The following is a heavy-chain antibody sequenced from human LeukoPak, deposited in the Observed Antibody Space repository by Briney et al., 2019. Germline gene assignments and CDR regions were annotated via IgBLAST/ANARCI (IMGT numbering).Heavy chain of an antibody. V-gene: IGHV4-4*02. J-gene: IGHJ4*02. CDR1: GGSISSSNW. D-gene: IGHD5-12*01. Sequence: SETLSLTCAVSGGSISSSNWWSWVRQPPGKGLEWIGEIYHSGSTNYNPSLKSRVTISVDKSKNQFSLKLSSTTAADTAVYYCARAPVATPSEFDYWGQGTLVTVSS. CDR3: ARAPVATPSEFDY. CDR2: IYHSGST.